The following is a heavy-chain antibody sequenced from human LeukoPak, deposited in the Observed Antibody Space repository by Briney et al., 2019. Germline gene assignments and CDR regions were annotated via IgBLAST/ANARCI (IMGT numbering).Heavy chain of an antibody. J-gene: IGHJ4*02. CDR2: FDPEDGET. CDR1: GYTLTELS. D-gene: IGHD5-18*01. Sequence: GASVKVSCKVSGYTLTELSMHRVRQAPGKGLEWMGGFDPEDGETIYAQKFQGRVTMTEDTSTDTAYMELSSLRSEDTAVYYCATSGSYGYPYYFDYWGQGTLVTVSS. V-gene: IGHV1-24*01. CDR3: ATSGSYGYPYYFDY.